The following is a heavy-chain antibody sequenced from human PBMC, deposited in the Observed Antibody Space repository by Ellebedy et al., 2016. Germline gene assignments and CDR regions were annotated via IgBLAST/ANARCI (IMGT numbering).Heavy chain of an antibody. V-gene: IGHV4-34*01. CDR1: GGSFSGYY. CDR3: ARCSRYFDL. D-gene: IGHD2-2*01. CDR2: INHSGST. Sequence: GSLRLSXAVYGGSFSGYYWSWIRQPPGKGLEWIGEINHSGSTNYNPSLKSRVTISVDTSKNQFSLKLSSVTAADTTVYYCARCSRYFDLWGRGTLVTVSS. J-gene: IGHJ2*01.